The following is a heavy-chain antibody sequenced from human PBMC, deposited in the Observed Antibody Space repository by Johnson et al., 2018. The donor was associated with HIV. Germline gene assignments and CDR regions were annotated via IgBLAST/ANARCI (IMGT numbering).Heavy chain of an antibody. D-gene: IGHD3-3*01. CDR3: ARDPLAYDNFWSGSLHAFDI. V-gene: IGHV3-7*01. CDR2: IKQDGSEK. CDR1: GFTFSSYW. Sequence: VQLVESGGCLVQPGGSLRLSCAASGFTFSSYWMSWVRQAPGKGLEWVANIKQDGSEKYYVDSVKGRFTISRDNAKNSLYLQMNSLRGEDTAVYYCARDPLAYDNFWSGSLHAFDIWGQGTKVTVSS. J-gene: IGHJ3*02.